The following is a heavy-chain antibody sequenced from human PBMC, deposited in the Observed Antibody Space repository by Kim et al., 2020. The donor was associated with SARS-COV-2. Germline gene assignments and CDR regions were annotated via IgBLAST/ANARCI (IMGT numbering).Heavy chain of an antibody. CDR2: IYYSGST. J-gene: IGHJ3*02. CDR1: GGSISSYY. CDR3: ARLGRGTTGIIDAFDI. Sequence: SETLSLTCTVSGGSISSYYWSWIRQPPGKGLEWIGYIYYSGSTNYNPSLKSRVTISVDTSKNQFSLKLSSVTAADTAVYYCARLGRGTTGIIDAFDIWGQGTMVTVSS. D-gene: IGHD1-1*01. V-gene: IGHV4-59*08.